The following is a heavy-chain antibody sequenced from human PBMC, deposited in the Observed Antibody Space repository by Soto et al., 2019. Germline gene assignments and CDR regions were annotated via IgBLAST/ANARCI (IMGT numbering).Heavy chain of an antibody. V-gene: IGHV3-33*01. CDR3: ARTDSGSYYSGIDY. Sequence: HPGGSLRLSCAASGFTFSSYGMHWVRQAPGKGLEWVAAIWYDGSNKYYADSVKGRFTISRDNSKNTLYLQMNSLRAEDTAVYYCARTDSGSYYSGIDYWGQGTLVTVSS. J-gene: IGHJ4*02. CDR1: GFTFSSYG. D-gene: IGHD1-26*01. CDR2: IWYDGSNK.